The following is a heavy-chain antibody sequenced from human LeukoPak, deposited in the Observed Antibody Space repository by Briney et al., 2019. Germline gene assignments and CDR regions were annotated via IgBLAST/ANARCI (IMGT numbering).Heavy chain of an antibody. J-gene: IGHJ4*02. CDR2: IYYSGST. CDR1: GGSISSSSYY. CDR3: ARLSTVTTSFDY. Sequence: PSETLSLTCTVSGGSISSSSYYWGWIRQPPGKGLEWIGSIYYSGSTYYNPSLKSRVTISVDTSKNQFSLKLSSVTAADTAVYYCARLSTVTTSFDYWGQGTLVTVSS. V-gene: IGHV4-39*07. D-gene: IGHD4-17*01.